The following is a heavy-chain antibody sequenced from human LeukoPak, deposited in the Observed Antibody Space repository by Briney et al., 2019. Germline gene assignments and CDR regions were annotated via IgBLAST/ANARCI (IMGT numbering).Heavy chain of an antibody. Sequence: SETLSLTWTVSGYSISSGYYWGWIRQPPGKGLEWIGSIYHSGSTYYNPSLKSRVTISVDTSKNQFSLKLSSVTAADTAVYYCARDPDSLTLSDYWGQGTLATVSS. CDR3: ARDPDSLTLSDY. D-gene: IGHD2-21*01. J-gene: IGHJ4*02. V-gene: IGHV4-38-2*02. CDR2: IYHSGST. CDR1: GYSISSGYY.